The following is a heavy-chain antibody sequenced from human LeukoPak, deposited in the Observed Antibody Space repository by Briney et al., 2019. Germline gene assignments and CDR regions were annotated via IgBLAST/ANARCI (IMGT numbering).Heavy chain of an antibody. CDR3: AKARGRIQLWTDFDY. J-gene: IGHJ4*02. CDR1: GFTFSSYE. V-gene: IGHV3-48*03. Sequence: GGSLRLSCAASGFTFSSYEMNWVRQAPGKGLEWLSYISSTGSMIYYTDSVKGRFTISRDNSKNTLYLQMNSLRAEDTAVYYCAKARGRIQLWTDFDYWGQGTLVTVSS. CDR2: ISSTGSMI. D-gene: IGHD5-18*01.